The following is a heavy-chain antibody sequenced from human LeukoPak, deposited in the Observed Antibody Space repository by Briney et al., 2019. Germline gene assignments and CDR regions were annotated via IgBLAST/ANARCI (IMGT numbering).Heavy chain of an antibody. J-gene: IGHJ4*02. D-gene: IGHD3-22*01. CDR1: GFTFSNAW. V-gene: IGHV3-15*01. CDR3: TTQYYYDSSGYRIDY. Sequence: GGSLRLSCAASGFTFSNAWMSWVRQAPGKGLEWVGRIKSKTDGGTTDYAAPVKGRFTISRDDSKNTLYLQMNSLKTEDTAVYYCTTQYYYDSSGYRIDYWGQGTLVTVSS. CDR2: IKSKTDGGTT.